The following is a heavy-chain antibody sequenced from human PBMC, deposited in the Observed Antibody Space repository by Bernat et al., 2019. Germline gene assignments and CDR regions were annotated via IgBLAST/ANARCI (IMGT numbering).Heavy chain of an antibody. Sequence: QVQLVESGGDVVQPGRSLRISCAASGFTFSSYGMHWVRQAPGKGLEWVAVIWYDGSNKYYADSVKGRFTISRDNSKNTLYLQMNSLRAEDTAVYYCARDQYYGIVAFDIWGQGTMVTVSS. CDR2: IWYDGSNK. CDR1: GFTFSSYG. V-gene: IGHV3-33*01. J-gene: IGHJ3*02. D-gene: IGHD1-26*01. CDR3: ARDQYYGIVAFDI.